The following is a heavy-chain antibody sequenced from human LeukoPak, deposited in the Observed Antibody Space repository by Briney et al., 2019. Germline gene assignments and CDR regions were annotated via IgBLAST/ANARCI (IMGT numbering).Heavy chain of an antibody. CDR2: IYYSGST. CDR3: ARGAVVTAILGY. CDR1: GGSISSGDYN. V-gene: IGHV4-30-4*01. D-gene: IGHD2-21*02. J-gene: IGHJ4*02. Sequence: PSHTLSLTCTVSGGSISSGDYNWGWIPHPPGEGLEWIGYIYYSGSTYYNPSLKSRVTISVDTSKNQFSLKLSSVTAADTAVYYCARGAVVTAILGYWGQGTLVPVSS.